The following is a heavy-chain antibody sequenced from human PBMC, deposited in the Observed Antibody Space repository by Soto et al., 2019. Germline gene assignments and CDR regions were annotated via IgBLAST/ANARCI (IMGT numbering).Heavy chain of an antibody. CDR2: ISGDGNHK. J-gene: IGHJ5*02. CDR1: GFTFNTYG. D-gene: IGHD2-15*01. Sequence: QVQLVESGGGVVQPGRSLRLSCAASGFTFNTYGMHWVREAPGKGLEWVAVISGDGNHKFYADSVKGRLTISRDNSQKTLFLEMNSLRVEDTAVYFCAKETHGHGGNDHWGQGTLVTVSS. V-gene: IGHV3-30*18. CDR3: AKETHGHGGNDH.